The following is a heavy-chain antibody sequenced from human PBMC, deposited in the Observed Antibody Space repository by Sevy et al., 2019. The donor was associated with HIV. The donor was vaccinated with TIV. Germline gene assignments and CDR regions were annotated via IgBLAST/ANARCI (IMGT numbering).Heavy chain of an antibody. Sequence: QSQTLSLTCAISGDSVSSNSAAWNWIRQSPSRGLEWLGRTYYRSKWYNDYAVSVKSRITINPDTSKNQFSLQLNSVTPEDTAVYYCARNNCSSTSCYIYYYYYMDVWGRGTTVTVSS. D-gene: IGHD2-2*02. V-gene: IGHV6-1*01. CDR2: TYYRSKWYN. CDR3: ARNNCSSTSCYIYYYYYMDV. J-gene: IGHJ6*03. CDR1: GDSVSSNSAA.